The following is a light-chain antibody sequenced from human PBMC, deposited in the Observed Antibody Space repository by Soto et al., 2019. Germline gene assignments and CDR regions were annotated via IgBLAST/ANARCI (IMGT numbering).Light chain of an antibody. CDR3: QHYNNWPLA. Sequence: EMVMTQSPATLSVSPGERATLSCRASQSISSYLAWYQQKPGQAPRLLIYDASTRATGIPARFSGSGSGTEFTPTISSLQSEDFAVYYCQHYNNWPLAFGGGTKVEIK. CDR2: DAS. CDR1: QSISSY. V-gene: IGKV3-15*01. J-gene: IGKJ4*01.